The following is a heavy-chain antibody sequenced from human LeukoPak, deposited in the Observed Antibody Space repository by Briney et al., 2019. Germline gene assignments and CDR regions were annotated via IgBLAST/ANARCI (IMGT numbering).Heavy chain of an antibody. Sequence: SETLSLTCSVSGGSITSRTYYWGWIRQPPGKGLEWIGSIHYSGSTYYSPSLKSRVTISVDTSKNQFSLKLRSVTAADTAAYYCTRVECSDGSCYTFDYWGQGTLAIVSS. V-gene: IGHV4-39*07. CDR2: IHYSGST. J-gene: IGHJ4*02. CDR1: GGSITSRTYY. D-gene: IGHD2-15*01. CDR3: TRVECSDGSCYTFDY.